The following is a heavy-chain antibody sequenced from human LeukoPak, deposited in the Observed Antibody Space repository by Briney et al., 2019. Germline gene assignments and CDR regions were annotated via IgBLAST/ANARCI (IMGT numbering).Heavy chain of an antibody. CDR2: IHYSGST. D-gene: IGHD6-19*01. Sequence: SPTLSLTCTVAGGSISSSSYYWGWIRQPPGKGLAWIGSIHYSGSTYYNPSLKSRVTISVDTSKNQFSLKLSSVTAADTAVYYCARHEYSSGWYRGGYYFDYWGQGTLVTVSS. CDR1: GGSISSSSYY. J-gene: IGHJ4*02. V-gene: IGHV4-39*01. CDR3: ARHEYSSGWYRGGYYFDY.